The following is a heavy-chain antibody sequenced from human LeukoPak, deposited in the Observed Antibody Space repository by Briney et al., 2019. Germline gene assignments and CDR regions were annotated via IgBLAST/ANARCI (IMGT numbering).Heavy chain of an antibody. J-gene: IGHJ5*02. CDR3: ARVLQQLVLGTNWFDP. D-gene: IGHD6-13*01. V-gene: IGHV4-59*12. CDR2: IYNSGNT. CDR1: GGSISSYY. Sequence: SETLSLTCSVSGGSISSYYWSWIRQSPENGLEWIGYIYNSGNTNYNLFLKSRVTISVDTSKNQFSLKLSSVTAADTAVYYCARVLQQLVLGTNWFDPWGQGTLVTVSS.